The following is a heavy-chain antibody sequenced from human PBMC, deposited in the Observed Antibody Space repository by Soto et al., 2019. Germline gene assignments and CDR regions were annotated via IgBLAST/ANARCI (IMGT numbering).Heavy chain of an antibody. V-gene: IGHV4-59*01. CDR2: IYYSGST. J-gene: IGHJ5*02. CDR1: VCSISSYY. Sequence: SETLSLTCSVSVCSISSYYWSWIRQPPGKGLEWIGYIYYSGSTNYNPSLKSRVTISVDTSKNQFCLKLSSVTAAETDVYYCARYRVAARPGGWFDPWGQGTLVTVSS. CDR3: ARYRVAARPGGWFDP. D-gene: IGHD6-6*01.